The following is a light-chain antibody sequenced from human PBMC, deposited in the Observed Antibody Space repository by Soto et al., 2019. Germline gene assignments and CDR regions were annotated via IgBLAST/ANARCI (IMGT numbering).Light chain of an antibody. Sequence: DIQRTQSPSSLSASVGDRITITCRASQSISRYLNWYQHKPGKAPKLLINAASSLERGVPSRFSGGGSGTDFTLNISSLQPEDFATYYCQQNYRATPWTFGQGTKVDIK. CDR3: QQNYRATPWT. J-gene: IGKJ1*01. CDR2: AAS. CDR1: QSISRY. V-gene: IGKV1-39*01.